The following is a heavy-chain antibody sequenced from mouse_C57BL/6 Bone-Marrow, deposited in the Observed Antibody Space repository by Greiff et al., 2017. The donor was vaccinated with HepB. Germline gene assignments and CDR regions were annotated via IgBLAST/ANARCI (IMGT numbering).Heavy chain of an antibody. CDR1: GYTFTSYW. V-gene: IGHV1-55*01. CDR3: ARAIYYDYYFDY. J-gene: IGHJ2*01. CDR2: IYPGSGST. D-gene: IGHD2-4*01. Sequence: QVQLQQPGAELVKPGASVKMSCKASGYTFTSYWITWVKQRPGQGLEWIGDIYPGSGSTNYNEKFKSKATLTVDTSSSTAYMQLSSLTSEDSAVYYCARAIYYDYYFDYWGQGTTLTVSS.